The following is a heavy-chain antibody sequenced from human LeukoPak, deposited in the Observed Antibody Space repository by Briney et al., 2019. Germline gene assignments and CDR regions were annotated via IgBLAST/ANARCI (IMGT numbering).Heavy chain of an antibody. Sequence: PGGSLRLSCAASGFTFSSYSMNWVRQAPGKGLEWVSSISSSSSYIYYADSVKGRFTISRDNAKNSLYLQMNSLRAEDTAVYYCARDLEPSGAFDIWGRGTMVTVSS. CDR1: GFTFSSYS. CDR3: ARDLEPSGAFDI. CDR2: ISSSSSYI. V-gene: IGHV3-21*01. J-gene: IGHJ3*02. D-gene: IGHD5-24*01.